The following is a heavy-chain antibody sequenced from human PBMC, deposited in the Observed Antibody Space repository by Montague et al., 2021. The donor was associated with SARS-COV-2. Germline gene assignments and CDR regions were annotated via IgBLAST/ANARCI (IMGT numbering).Heavy chain of an antibody. J-gene: IGHJ5*02. CDR3: ARDRYDYGWRSYKRWFDP. CDR1: GYSISGDYY. D-gene: IGHD3-10*01. V-gene: IGHV4-38-2*02. CDR2: IYNSGST. Sequence: SETLSLTCTVSGYSISGDYYCWWLRQPPERLLWRVEIIYNSGSTYYNPSLNSRITISVDTSKNQCSLKLTSVTAADTAVYYCARDRYDYGWRSYKRWFDPWGQGTLVTVSS.